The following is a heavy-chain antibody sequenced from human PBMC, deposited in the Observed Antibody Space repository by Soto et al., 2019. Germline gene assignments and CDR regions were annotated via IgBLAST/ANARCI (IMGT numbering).Heavy chain of an antibody. CDR1: GVSIDNFF. J-gene: IGHJ5*02. CDR2: VTQGGAA. D-gene: IGHD3-10*02. V-gene: IGHV4-59*03. Sequence: QVQLQESGPGLLRPSETLSLTCTVSGVSIDNFFWSWIRQTPGKGLEWIGYVTQGGAAAYMSEGQTISNNPPMVGRTTMSRAEPKNQTSLKLTSMLAAETAVYYCAGDRGEITMSSKPLGEWFDPWGQGTLVTVSS. CDR3: AGDRGEITMSSKPLGEWFDP.